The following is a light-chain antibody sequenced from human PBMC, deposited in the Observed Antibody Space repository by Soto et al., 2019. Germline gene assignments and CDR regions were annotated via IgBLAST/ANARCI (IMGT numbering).Light chain of an antibody. J-gene: IGKJ4*01. Sequence: IQMTQSPSSLSASVGDRVTITCRASQSISKYLNWYQQKPGKAPKLLIYAASTLHSGVPSRFSGSGSGTDFTLTISSLQPQDFATYCCQLSYGARPLSFGGGTTGEFK. V-gene: IGKV1-39*01. CDR3: QLSYGARPLS. CDR1: QSISKY. CDR2: AAS.